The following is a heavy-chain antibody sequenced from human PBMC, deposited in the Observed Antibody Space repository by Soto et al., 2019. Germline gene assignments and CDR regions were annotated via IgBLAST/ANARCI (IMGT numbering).Heavy chain of an antibody. Sequence: QVQLQESGPGLVKPSQTLSLTCTVSGGSISSGGYYWSWIRQHPGKGLEWIGYIYYSGSTYYNPSPKSRVTISVDSSKDQFSLQLRSVIAAGTAVCYCAVGRKFPGGYGDCFAYWGQGTLVTVSP. J-gene: IGHJ4*02. D-gene: IGHD5-18*01. CDR3: AVGRKFPGGYGDCFAY. CDR1: GGSISSGGYY. CDR2: IYYSGST. V-gene: IGHV4-31*03.